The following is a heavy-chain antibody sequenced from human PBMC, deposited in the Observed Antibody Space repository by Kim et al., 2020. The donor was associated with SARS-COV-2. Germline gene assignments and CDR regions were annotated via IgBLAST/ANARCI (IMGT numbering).Heavy chain of an antibody. Sequence: SETLSLTCTVSGGSISSYYWSWIRQPPGKGLEWIGYIYYSGSTNYNPSLKSRVTISVDTSKNQFSLKLSSVTAADTAVYYCAGDLRNYDILTGYFWADAFDIWGQGTMVTVSS. CDR1: GGSISSYY. D-gene: IGHD3-9*01. J-gene: IGHJ3*02. CDR3: AGDLRNYDILTGYFWADAFDI. CDR2: IYYSGST. V-gene: IGHV4-59*13.